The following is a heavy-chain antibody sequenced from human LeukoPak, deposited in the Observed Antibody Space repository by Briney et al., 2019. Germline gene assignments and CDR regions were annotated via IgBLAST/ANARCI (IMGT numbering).Heavy chain of an antibody. CDR2: INWNGGST. D-gene: IGHD3-3*01. Sequence: GGSLRLSCVASGFTFDDYGMSWVRQAPGKGLEWVSGINWNGGSTGYADSVKGRFTISRDNAKNSLYLQMNSLRAEDTALYHCARGRFLEWLLYERSDYYYMDVWGKGTTVTVSS. CDR1: GFTFDDYG. CDR3: ARGRFLEWLLYERSDYYYMDV. V-gene: IGHV3-20*01. J-gene: IGHJ6*03.